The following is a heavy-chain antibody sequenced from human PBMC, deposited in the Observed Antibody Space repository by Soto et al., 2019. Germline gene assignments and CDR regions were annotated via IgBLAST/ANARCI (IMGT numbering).Heavy chain of an antibody. CDR3: ARLVRGLHFVY. CDR2: MFYSGST. CDR1: GGSVNSDSHY. J-gene: IGHJ4*02. Sequence: SETLSLTCTVSGGSVNSDSHYWSWIRQPPGKGLEWIGHMFYSGSTNYNPSLKSRVTISGDTSKNQFSLKLSSVTAADTAVYYCARLVRGLHFVYWGQGTPVNVSS. D-gene: IGHD2-8*02. V-gene: IGHV4-61*01.